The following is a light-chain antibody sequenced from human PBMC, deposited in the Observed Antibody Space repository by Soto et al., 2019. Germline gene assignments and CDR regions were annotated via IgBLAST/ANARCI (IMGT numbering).Light chain of an antibody. J-gene: IGKJ2*01. CDR1: QSIGRW. Sequence: DIQMTQSPSTLSASVGDRVTITCRASQSIGRWLAWYQQKPGKAPKLLIYDASSLESGVPSRFSGSGSGTEFTLTIRSLQPDDFATYYCQQFNSYLYTFGQGTKLEIK. V-gene: IGKV1-5*01. CDR3: QQFNSYLYT. CDR2: DAS.